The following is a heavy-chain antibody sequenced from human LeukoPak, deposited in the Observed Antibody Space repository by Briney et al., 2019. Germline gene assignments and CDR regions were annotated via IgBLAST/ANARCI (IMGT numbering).Heavy chain of an antibody. Sequence: ASVKVSCKASGGTSSSYAISWVRQAPGQGLEWMGRIIPILGIANYAQKFQGRVTITADKSTSTAYMELSSLRSEDTAVYYCASLAAAGTLDFDYWGQGTLVTVSS. CDR2: IIPILGIA. CDR1: GGTSSSYA. J-gene: IGHJ4*02. D-gene: IGHD6-13*01. V-gene: IGHV1-69*04. CDR3: ASLAAAGTLDFDY.